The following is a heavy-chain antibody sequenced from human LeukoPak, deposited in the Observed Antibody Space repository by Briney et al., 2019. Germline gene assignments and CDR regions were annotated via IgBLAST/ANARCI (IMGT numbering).Heavy chain of an antibody. J-gene: IGHJ4*02. D-gene: IGHD3-22*01. CDR2: ISSSSSTI. V-gene: IGHV3-48*01. CDR3: AKDRAYYSDSSGYYLVRAYDY. Sequence: GGSLRLSCAASGFTFSSYSMNRVRQAPGKGLEWVSYISSSSSTIYYADSVKGRFTISRDNAKNSLYLQMNSLRAEDTAVYYCAKDRAYYSDSSGYYLVRAYDYWGQGTLVTVSS. CDR1: GFTFSSYS.